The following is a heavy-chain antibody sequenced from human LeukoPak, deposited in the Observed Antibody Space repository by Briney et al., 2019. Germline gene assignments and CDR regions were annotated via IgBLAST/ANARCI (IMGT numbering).Heavy chain of an antibody. Sequence: PGESLRLSCAASGFTFSDYYMNWIRQAPGKGLECVAIIKQDGSEKYYVDSVKGRFTMARDNAKNSLHLQMNILRAEDTAVYYCARGGSHDALDIWGQGTMVTVSS. CDR3: ARGGSHDALDI. V-gene: IGHV3-7*01. CDR1: GFTFSDYY. J-gene: IGHJ3*02. CDR2: IKQDGSEK.